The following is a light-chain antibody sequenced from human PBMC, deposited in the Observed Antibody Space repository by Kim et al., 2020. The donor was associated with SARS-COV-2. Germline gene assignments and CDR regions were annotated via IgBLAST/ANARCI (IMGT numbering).Light chain of an antibody. CDR1: QSVTSSY. V-gene: IGKV3-20*01. CDR2: AAS. J-gene: IGKJ2*01. CDR3: QQYGNSPYT. Sequence: LPPGERATLSCRASQSVTSSYLAWYQQKSGQAPRLLIYAASSRAAAIPDRFSGSGSGTDFTLTISRMEPEDFAVYYCQQYGNSPYTFGQGTKLEI.